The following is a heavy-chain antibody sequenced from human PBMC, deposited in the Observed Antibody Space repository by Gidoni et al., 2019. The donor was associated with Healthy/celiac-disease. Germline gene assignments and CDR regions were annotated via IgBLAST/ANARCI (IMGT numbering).Heavy chain of an antibody. CDR2: IYYSGST. Sequence: QLQLQESGPGLVKLSETLSLTCPVSGGSISSSSYYWGWIRQPPGKGLEWIGSIYYSGSTYYNPSLKSRVTISVDTSKNQFSLKLSSVTAADTAVYYCARHPRVYDFWSGYYGEGGAFDIWGQGTMVTVSS. CDR3: ARHPRVYDFWSGYYGEGGAFDI. CDR1: GGSISSSSYY. J-gene: IGHJ3*02. V-gene: IGHV4-39*01. D-gene: IGHD3-3*01.